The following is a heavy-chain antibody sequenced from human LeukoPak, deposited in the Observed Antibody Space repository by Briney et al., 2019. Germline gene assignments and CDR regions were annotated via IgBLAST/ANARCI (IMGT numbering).Heavy chain of an antibody. V-gene: IGHV4-61*01. D-gene: IGHD3-3*01. CDR2: IYYSGST. CDR3: ARDTIFGANAFDI. J-gene: IGHJ3*02. Sequence: PSETLSLTCTVSGGSISSSSYYWSWIRQPPGKGLEWIGYIYYSGSTNYNPSLKSRVTISVDTSKNQFSLKLSSVTAADTAVYYCARDTIFGANAFDIWGQGTMVTVSS. CDR1: GGSISSSSYY.